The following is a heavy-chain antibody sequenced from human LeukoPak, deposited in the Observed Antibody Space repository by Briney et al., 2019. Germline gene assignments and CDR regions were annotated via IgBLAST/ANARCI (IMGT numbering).Heavy chain of an antibody. CDR3: ARDRDYYDRSGYYYPRYYYMDV. V-gene: IGHV1-2*06. D-gene: IGHD3-22*01. CDR1: GYTFTGYY. Sequence: ASVKVSCKASGYTFTGYYIHWVRPAPGQGLEWMGRISPNNGGTNYAQKFQGRVIMTRDTSVSTAYMELSSLSSDDTAVYYCARDRDYYDRSGYYYPRYYYMDVWGEGTTVTVSS. CDR2: ISPNNGGT. J-gene: IGHJ6*03.